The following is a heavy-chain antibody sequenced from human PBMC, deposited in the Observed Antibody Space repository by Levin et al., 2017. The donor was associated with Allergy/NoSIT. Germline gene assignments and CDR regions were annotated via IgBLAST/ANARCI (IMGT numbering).Heavy chain of an antibody. Sequence: GGSLRLSCAASEFTHSTFWMHWVRQAPGKGLVWVSRINSDGSSTTYADSVRGRITISRDNAKNTVYLQIHSLRAEDTAVYYCAREGRWGEHFDLWGRGTLVTVSS. V-gene: IGHV3-74*01. CDR3: AREGRWGEHFDL. J-gene: IGHJ2*01. CDR2: INSDGSST. D-gene: IGHD3-16*01. CDR1: EFTHSTFW.